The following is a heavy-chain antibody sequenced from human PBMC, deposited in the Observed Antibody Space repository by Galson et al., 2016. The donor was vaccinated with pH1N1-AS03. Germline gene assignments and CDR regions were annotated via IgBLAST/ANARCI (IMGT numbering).Heavy chain of an antibody. CDR3: AKEHGYSYSYGR. CDR1: GFTFSSYA. V-gene: IGHV3-23*01. J-gene: IGHJ4*02. Sequence: SLRLSCAASGFTFSSYAMSWVRQAPGKGLEWVSHISEAGDDTNYADSVKGRFTISRDNSKSTLHQQMNRLRAEDTAVYYCAKEHGYSYSYGRWGQGTLVTVPP. CDR2: ISEAGDDT. D-gene: IGHD5-18*01.